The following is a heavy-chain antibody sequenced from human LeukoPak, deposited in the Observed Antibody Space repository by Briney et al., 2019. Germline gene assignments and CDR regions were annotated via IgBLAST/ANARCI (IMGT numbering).Heavy chain of an antibody. CDR3: ATRRGKRGYSGYDSVGFDY. D-gene: IGHD5-12*01. Sequence: SVKLSCKASGGTFSSYAISWVRQAPGQGLEWMGRIIPILGIANYAQKFQGRVTITADKSTSTAYRELSSLRSEDTAVYYCATRRGKRGYSGYDSVGFDYWGQGTLVTAS. J-gene: IGHJ4*02. CDR1: GGTFSSYA. CDR2: IIPILGIA. V-gene: IGHV1-69*04.